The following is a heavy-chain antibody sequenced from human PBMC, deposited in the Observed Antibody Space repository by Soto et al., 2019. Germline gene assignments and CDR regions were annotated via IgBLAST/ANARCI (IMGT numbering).Heavy chain of an antibody. D-gene: IGHD3-9*01. J-gene: IGHJ5*02. Sequence: SVKVSCKASGGTFSSYTISWVRQAPGQGLEWMGRIIPILGIANYAQKFQGRVTITADKSTSTAYMELSSLRSEDTAVYYCARDPSAPYYDILTGYPFNWFDPWGQGTLVTVSS. CDR2: IIPILGIA. V-gene: IGHV1-69*04. CDR3: ARDPSAPYYDILTGYPFNWFDP. CDR1: GGTFSSYT.